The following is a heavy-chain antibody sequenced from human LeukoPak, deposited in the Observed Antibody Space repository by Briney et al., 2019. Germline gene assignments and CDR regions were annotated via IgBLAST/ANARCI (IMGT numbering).Heavy chain of an antibody. D-gene: IGHD5-18*01. V-gene: IGHV4-4*07. CDR2: IYTSGST. CDR1: GGSISSYY. CDR3: ARLGYSYGYGDY. Sequence: SETLSLTCTVSGGSISSYYWSWIRQPARKGLEWIGRIYTSGSTNYNPSLKSRVTMPVDTPKNQFSLKLSSVTAADTAVYYCARLGYSYGYGDYWGQGTLVTVSS. J-gene: IGHJ4*02.